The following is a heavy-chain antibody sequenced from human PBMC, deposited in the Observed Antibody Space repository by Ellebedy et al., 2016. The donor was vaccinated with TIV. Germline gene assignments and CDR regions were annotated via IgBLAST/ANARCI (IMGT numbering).Heavy chain of an antibody. CDR3: AREHSGSYYLTHAFDI. V-gene: IGHV3-23*01. CDR1: GFTLSDAW. Sequence: GGSLRLSCAASGFTLSDAWMSWVRQAPGKGLEWVSAISGSGGSTYYADSVKGRFTISSYNSKNTLYLQMNSLRAEDTAVYYCAREHSGSYYLTHAFDIWGQGTMVTVSS. D-gene: IGHD1-26*01. CDR2: ISGSGGST. J-gene: IGHJ3*02.